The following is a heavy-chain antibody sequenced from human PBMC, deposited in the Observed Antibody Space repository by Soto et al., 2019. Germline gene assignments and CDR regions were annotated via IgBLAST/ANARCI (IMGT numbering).Heavy chain of an antibody. V-gene: IGHV3-48*01. D-gene: IGHD3-16*02. CDR2: ISRSSSTI. Sequence: GSLRLSCVASGFTLSRYSMNWVRQAPGKGLEWVSYISRSSSTIYYADSVKGRFTISRDNAENSLYLQMNSLRAEDTAVYYCARALGGGIPDYWGQGTRVTVSS. CDR1: GFTLSRYS. J-gene: IGHJ4*02. CDR3: ARALGGGIPDY.